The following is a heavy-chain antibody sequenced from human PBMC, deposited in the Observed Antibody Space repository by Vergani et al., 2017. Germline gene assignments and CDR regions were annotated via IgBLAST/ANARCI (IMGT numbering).Heavy chain of an antibody. CDR1: GGSLSTGCQS. Sequence: QVQLQESGPGLVKPSQTLSLTCTVSGGSLSTGCQSWTWLRQSAGKGLEWIGSIYTSGATNYNPSLRSRAMMSVDASKKQFSLKLTSVTAADTAVYYCARDGGEYDKDALDVWGQGTKVTVTS. D-gene: IGHD2-21*01. V-gene: IGHV4-61*02. J-gene: IGHJ3*01. CDR3: ARDGGEYDKDALDV. CDR2: IYTSGAT.